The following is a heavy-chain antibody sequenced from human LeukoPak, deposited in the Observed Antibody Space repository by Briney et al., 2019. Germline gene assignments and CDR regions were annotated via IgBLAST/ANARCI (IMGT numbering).Heavy chain of an antibody. CDR1: GGTFSSYA. Sequence: ASVKVSCKAPGGTFSSYAISWVRQAPGQGLEWMGRIIPILGIANYAQKFQGRVTITADKSTSTAYMELSSLRSEDTAVYYCARDLSYYDSSGYFDYWGQGTLVTVSS. J-gene: IGHJ4*02. V-gene: IGHV1-69*04. CDR2: IIPILGIA. D-gene: IGHD3-22*01. CDR3: ARDLSYYDSSGYFDY.